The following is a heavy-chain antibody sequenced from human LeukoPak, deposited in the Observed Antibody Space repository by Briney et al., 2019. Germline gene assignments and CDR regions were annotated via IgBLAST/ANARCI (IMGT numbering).Heavy chain of an antibody. J-gene: IGHJ5*02. V-gene: IGHV3-74*01. CDR3: ASDIVT. Sequence: GGSLRLSCTVSGFTFSSYWMHWVRQAPGKGLVWVSRISADGSSTAYADSVKGRFTISRDNAKNTLYLQMNSLRAEDTAVYYCASDIVTWGQGTLVTVSS. CDR2: ISADGSST. D-gene: IGHD2-15*01. CDR1: GFTFSSYW.